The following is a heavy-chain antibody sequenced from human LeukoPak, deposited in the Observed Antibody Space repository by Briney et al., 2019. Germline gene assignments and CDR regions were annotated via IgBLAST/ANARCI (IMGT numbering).Heavy chain of an antibody. V-gene: IGHV3-23*01. CDR3: AKGLWDILVVPDAPFDY. CDR1: GFSFSNYG. CDR2: IIGSGGTT. Sequence: GGSLRLSCAASGFSFSNYGMNWARQAPGKGLEWVSGIIGSGGTTYYADSVKGRFTISRDNSKNTVYLQMNSLRAEDTAVYYCAKGLWDILVVPDAPFDYWGQGTLVTVSS. D-gene: IGHD2-2*01. J-gene: IGHJ4*02.